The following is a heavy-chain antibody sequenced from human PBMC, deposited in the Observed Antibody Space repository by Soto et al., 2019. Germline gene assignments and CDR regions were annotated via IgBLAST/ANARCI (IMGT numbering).Heavy chain of an antibody. CDR1: GFTFSSYA. D-gene: IGHD6-19*01. Sequence: QVQLVESGGGVVQPGRSLRLSCAAFGFTFSSYAMHWVRQAPGKGLEWVAVISYDGSNKYYADSVKGRFTISRDNSKNTLYLQMNSLRAEDTAVYYCARASIAVAGANDYWGQGTLVTVSS. CDR3: ARASIAVAGANDY. CDR2: ISYDGSNK. J-gene: IGHJ4*02. V-gene: IGHV3-30-3*01.